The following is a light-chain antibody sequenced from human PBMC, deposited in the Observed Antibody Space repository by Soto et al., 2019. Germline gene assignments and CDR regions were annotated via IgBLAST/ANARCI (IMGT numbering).Light chain of an antibody. Sequence: DVVMTQTPVSLPVTPGEPASISCRSSRRLLDSDDGNTYLDWYLQKQGQTPQLLIYTLSYRASGVPDRFSGSGSGTDFTLKISRVEAEAVGVYDGMQRGAFPFSFGPGTKVDIK. V-gene: IGKV2-40*01. CDR1: RRLLDSDDGNTY. CDR3: MQRGAFPFS. J-gene: IGKJ3*01. CDR2: TLS.